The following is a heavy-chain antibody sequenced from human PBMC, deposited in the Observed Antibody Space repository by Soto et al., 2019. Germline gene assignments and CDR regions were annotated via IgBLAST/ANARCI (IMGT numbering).Heavy chain of an antibody. CDR2: IYYSGST. CDR1: GGSISSYY. D-gene: IGHD6-19*01. V-gene: IGHV4-59*01. CDR3: DGNSNNRSGWTYYYYGMDV. J-gene: IGHJ6*02. Sequence: PSETLSLTCTVSGGSISSYYWSWIRQPPGKGLEWIGYIYYSGSTNYNPSLKSRVTISVDTSKNQFSLKLSSVTAADTAVYYCDGNSNNRSGWTYYYYGMDVWGQGTTVTVSS.